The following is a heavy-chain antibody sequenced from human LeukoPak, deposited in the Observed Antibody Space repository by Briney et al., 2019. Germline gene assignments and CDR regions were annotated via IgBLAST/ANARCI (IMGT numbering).Heavy chain of an antibody. CDR3: ARQGEREPHLL. CDR1: GGSISSYY. D-gene: IGHD1-26*01. J-gene: IGHJ4*02. Sequence: SETLSLTCTVSGGSISSYYWSWIRQPPGKGLEWIGYIYYSGSTNYNPSLKSRVTISVDTSKNQFSLKLSSVTAADTAVYYCARQGEREPHLLWGQGTLVTVSS. CDR2: IYYSGST. V-gene: IGHV4-59*08.